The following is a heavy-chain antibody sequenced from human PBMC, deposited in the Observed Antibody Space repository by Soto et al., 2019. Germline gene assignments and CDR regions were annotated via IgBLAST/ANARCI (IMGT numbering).Heavy chain of an antibody. CDR3: ARQIVVEDWAFDI. Sequence: QVPLVQSGAEVKKPGASVKVSCKASGYTFTSYAMHWVRQAPGQRLEWMGWINAGNGNTKYSQKFQGRVTITRDTSASTAYMELSSLRSEDTAVYYCARQIVVEDWAFDIWGQGTMVTVSS. J-gene: IGHJ3*02. V-gene: IGHV1-3*01. CDR2: INAGNGNT. D-gene: IGHD3-22*01. CDR1: GYTFTSYA.